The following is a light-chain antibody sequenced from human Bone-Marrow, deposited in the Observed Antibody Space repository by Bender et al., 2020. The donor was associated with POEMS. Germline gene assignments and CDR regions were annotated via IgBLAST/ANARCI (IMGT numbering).Light chain of an antibody. J-gene: IGLJ1*01. CDR1: KLGDKY. V-gene: IGLV3-1*01. CDR2: QDS. Sequence: SYELTQPPSVSVSPGQTATITCSGDKLGDKYACWYQQKPGQSPVLVMYQDSQRPSGIPERFSGSNSGNTATLSISRVEAGDEADYYCQVWDTTSDHRYVFGTGTRVTVL. CDR3: QVWDTTSDHRYV.